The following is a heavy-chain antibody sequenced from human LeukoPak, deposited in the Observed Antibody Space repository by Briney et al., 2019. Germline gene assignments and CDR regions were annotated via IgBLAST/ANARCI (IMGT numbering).Heavy chain of an antibody. V-gene: IGHV3-33*01. D-gene: IGHD6-19*01. Sequence: PGRPLRLSCAASGFTFSSYGMHWVRQAPGKGLQWVAVIWYDGSYEYYADSVKGRFTISRDNSKNTLYLQMNSLRAEDTAVYYCASTSGWYEPIDYWGQGTLVTVSS. J-gene: IGHJ4*02. CDR3: ASTSGWYEPIDY. CDR1: GFTFSSYG. CDR2: IWYDGSYE.